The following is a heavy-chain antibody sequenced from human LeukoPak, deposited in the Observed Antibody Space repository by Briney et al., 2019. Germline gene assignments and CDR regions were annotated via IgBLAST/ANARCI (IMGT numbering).Heavy chain of an antibody. V-gene: IGHV3-53*01. CDR3: ASYPATGAYFDY. CDR2: IYSGSNT. Sequence: GGSLRLSCAASGLTVSSTYMSWVRQIPGKGLEWVSVIYSGSNTYYADSVKGRFTISRDNSRNTLYLQMNSLRAEDTAVYYCASYPATGAYFDYWGQGTLVTVSS. D-gene: IGHD6-25*01. CDR1: GLTVSSTY. J-gene: IGHJ4*02.